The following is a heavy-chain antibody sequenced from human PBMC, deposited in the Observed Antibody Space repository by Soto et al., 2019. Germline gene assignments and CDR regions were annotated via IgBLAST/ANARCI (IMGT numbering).Heavy chain of an antibody. Sequence: SETLSLTCTVSGGSISSGGYYWSWIRQHPGKGLEWIGYIYYSGSTYYNPSLKSRVTISVDTSKNQFSLKLSSLRSEDTAVYYCARESKRRFRDGSLLALDYWGQGTLVTVSS. D-gene: IGHD5-12*01. CDR2: IYYSGST. V-gene: IGHV4-31*03. CDR1: GGSISSGGYY. J-gene: IGHJ4*02. CDR3: ARESKRRFRDGSLLALDY.